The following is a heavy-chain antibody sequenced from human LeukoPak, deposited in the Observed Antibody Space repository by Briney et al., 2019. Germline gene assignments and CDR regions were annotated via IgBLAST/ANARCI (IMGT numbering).Heavy chain of an antibody. J-gene: IGHJ1*01. D-gene: IGHD4-23*01. V-gene: IGHV3-53*04. CDR2: IYSGGST. CDR3: ASIATVVTRERFAGEYFQH. CDR1: GFTVSSNY. Sequence: GSLRLSCAASGFTVSSNYMSWVRQAPGKGLEWVSVIYSGGSTYYADSVKGRFTISRHNSKNTLYLQMNSLRAEDTAVYYCASIATVVTRERFAGEYFQHWGQGTLVTVSS.